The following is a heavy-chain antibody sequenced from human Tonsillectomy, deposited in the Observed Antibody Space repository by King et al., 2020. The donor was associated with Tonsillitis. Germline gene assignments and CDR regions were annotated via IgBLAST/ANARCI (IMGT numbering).Heavy chain of an antibody. CDR1: GFTFSSYA. J-gene: IGHJ4*02. CDR2: ISERGDTT. CDR3: ANQFLDAN. V-gene: IGHV3-23*04. Sequence: VQLVESGGGLVQPGGSLRLSCAASGFTFSSYAMNWVRQAPGKGLEWVSSISERGDTTDYADSVRGRLTISRDNSSNTLYLQMNSLRAEDTAVYYCANQFLDANWGQGTLVTVSS. D-gene: IGHD1-1*01.